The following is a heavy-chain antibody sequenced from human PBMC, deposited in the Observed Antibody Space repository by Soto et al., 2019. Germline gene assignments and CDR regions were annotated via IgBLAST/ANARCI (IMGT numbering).Heavy chain of an antibody. Sequence: SDTLSLTCAVTGFSINSADYWGLSRQPRGEGREWIGSIYDSGSTHYNAAIRSRVTISVDTAKNQFSLKLSSVTAADTAVYYFARNVTRVREVIRYNWSDPWGQGTLVTVSS. CDR1: GFSINSADY. J-gene: IGHJ5*02. V-gene: IGHV4-38-2*01. CDR2: IYDSGST. D-gene: IGHD3-10*01. CDR3: ARNVTRVREVIRYNWSDP.